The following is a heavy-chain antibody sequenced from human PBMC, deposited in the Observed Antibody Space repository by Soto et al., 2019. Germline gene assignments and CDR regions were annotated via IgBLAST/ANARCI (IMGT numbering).Heavy chain of an antibody. CDR2: ISYDGSNK. Sequence: QVQLVESGGGVVQPGRSLRLSCAASGFTFSSYGMHWVRQAPGKGLEWVAVISYDGSNKYYADSVKGRFTISRDNSKNTLYLQMNSLRAEDTAVYYCAKDLQPLKTAPDPPDVWGKGTTVTVSS. CDR1: GFTFSSYG. D-gene: IGHD5-18*01. J-gene: IGHJ6*04. CDR3: AKDLQPLKTAPDPPDV. V-gene: IGHV3-30*18.